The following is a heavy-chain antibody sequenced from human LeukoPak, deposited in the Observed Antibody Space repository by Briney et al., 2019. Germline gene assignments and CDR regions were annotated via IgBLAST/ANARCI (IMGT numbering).Heavy chain of an antibody. V-gene: IGHV3-66*01. J-gene: IGHJ4*02. CDR1: GFTVSSNF. CDR3: VKSAWSRRSTMVRGVILYYFDY. CDR2: IYSGGDT. Sequence: GGSLRLSCAASGFTVSSNFMSWVRQAPGRGLEWVSVIYSGGDTYYADAVEGRFTISRDNSKNTLYLQMSSLRAEDTAVYYCVKSAWSRRSTMVRGVILYYFDYWGQGTLVTVSS. D-gene: IGHD3-10*01.